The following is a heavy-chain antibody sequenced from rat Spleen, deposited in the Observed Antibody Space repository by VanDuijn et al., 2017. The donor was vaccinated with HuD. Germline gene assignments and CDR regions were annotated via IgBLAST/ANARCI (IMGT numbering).Heavy chain of an antibody. CDR3: VRHALMYTTDSFTY. CDR2: INYDGSST. J-gene: IGHJ3*01. CDR1: GFTFDDFY. V-gene: IGHV5-7*01. D-gene: IGHD1-6*01. Sequence: EVQLVESGGGLVQPGRSLKLSCAASGFTFDDFYMAWVRQAPTKGLEWVASINYDGSSTYYRDSVKGRFTISRDNAKSTLYLQMDSLRSEDTATYYCVRHALMYTTDSFTYWGQGTLVTVSS.